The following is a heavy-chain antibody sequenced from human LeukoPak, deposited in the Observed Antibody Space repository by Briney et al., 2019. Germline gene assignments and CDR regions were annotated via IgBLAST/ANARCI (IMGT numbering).Heavy chain of an antibody. V-gene: IGHV4-34*01. CDR3: ARCGDYVQGFDY. CDR2: INHSGST. D-gene: IGHD4-17*01. CDR1: GGSFSDYY. Sequence: PSETLSLTCAVYGGSFSDYYWSWIRQSPGKGLEWIGEINHSGSTNYNPSLKSRVTISLDASKNQFSLKLNSVTAADTAVYYCARCGDYVQGFDYWGQGTLVTVSS. J-gene: IGHJ4*02.